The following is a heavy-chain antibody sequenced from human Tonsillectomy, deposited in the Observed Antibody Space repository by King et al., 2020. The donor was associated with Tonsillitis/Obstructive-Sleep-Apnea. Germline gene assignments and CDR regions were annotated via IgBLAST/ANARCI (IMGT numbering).Heavy chain of an antibody. J-gene: IGHJ4*02. D-gene: IGHD4-17*01. CDR3: ARMYGDYVEAFDY. V-gene: IGHV3-11*05. Sequence: VQLVESGGGLVKPGGSLRLSCAASGFTFSDYYMSWIRQAPGKGLEWVSYISISSSYTNYADSVKGRFTISRDNAKNSLYLKMNSLSAEETAVYYCARMYGDYVEAFDYWGQGTLVTVSS. CDR1: GFTFSDYY. CDR2: ISISSSYT.